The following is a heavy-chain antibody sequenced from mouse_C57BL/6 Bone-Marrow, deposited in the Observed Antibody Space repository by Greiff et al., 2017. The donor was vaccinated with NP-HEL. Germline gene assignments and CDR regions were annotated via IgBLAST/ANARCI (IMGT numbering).Heavy chain of an antibody. Sequence: QVQLKQSGAELAKPGASVKLSCKASGYTFTSYWMHWVKQRPGQGLEWIGYINPSSGYTKYNQKFKDKATLTADKSSSTAYMQLSSLTYEDSAVYYCATTMITTRYFDYWGQGTTLTVSS. CDR3: ATTMITTRYFDY. V-gene: IGHV1-7*01. J-gene: IGHJ2*01. CDR1: GYTFTSYW. CDR2: INPSSGYT. D-gene: IGHD2-4*01.